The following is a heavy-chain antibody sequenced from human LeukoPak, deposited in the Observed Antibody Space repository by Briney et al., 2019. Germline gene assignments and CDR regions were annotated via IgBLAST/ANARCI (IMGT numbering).Heavy chain of an antibody. V-gene: IGHV3-53*01. CDR3: ARDGRDPTGPSVF. J-gene: IGHJ4*02. D-gene: IGHD2-8*02. CDR2: IYSGGST. Sequence: AGGSLRLSCAASGFTVSSNYMSWVRQAPGKGLEWVSVIYSGGSTYYADSVKGRFTISRDNSKNTLYLQMNSLRAEDTAVYYCARDGRDPTGPSVFWGQGTLVTVSS. CDR1: GFTVSSNY.